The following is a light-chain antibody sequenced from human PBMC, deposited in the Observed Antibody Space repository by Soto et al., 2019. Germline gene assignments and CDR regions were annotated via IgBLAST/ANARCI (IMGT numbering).Light chain of an antibody. CDR1: SGSIANNY. V-gene: IGLV6-57*04. CDR2: EDD. Sequence: NFMLTQPHSVSESPGKTVIISCTRSSGSIANNYVQWYQQRPGSAPTTVIYEDDQRPSGVPDRFSGSIDSSSNSASLIVSGLKTEDEADYYCHSSDRSNVVFGGGTKVTVL. CDR3: HSSDRSNVV. J-gene: IGLJ3*02.